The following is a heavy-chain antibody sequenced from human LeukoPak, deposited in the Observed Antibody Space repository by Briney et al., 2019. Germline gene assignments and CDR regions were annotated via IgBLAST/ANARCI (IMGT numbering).Heavy chain of an antibody. J-gene: IGHJ3*02. CDR3: GKDPNGDYVGAFDM. V-gene: IGHV3-30-3*01. Sequence: GGSLRLSCAASGFTFSAYAMHWVRQAPGRGLEWVAFISYDGSDEYYADSVKGRFTISRDNSKDTLFLEMNSLRAEDTAVYYCGKDPNGDYVGAFDMWGQGTMVTVSP. D-gene: IGHD4-17*01. CDR2: ISYDGSDE. CDR1: GFTFSAYA.